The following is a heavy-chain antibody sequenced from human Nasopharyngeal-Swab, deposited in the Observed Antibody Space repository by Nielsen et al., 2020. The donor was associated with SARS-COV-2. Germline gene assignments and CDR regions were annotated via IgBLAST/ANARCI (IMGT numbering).Heavy chain of an antibody. CDR1: GYTFTSYG. CDR2: ISAYNGNT. Sequence: ASVKVSCKASGYTFTSYGIIWVRQAPGQGLEWMGWISAYNGNTNYAQKLQGRVTMTTDTYTSTAYMELRSLRSDDTAVYYCARGIGFEGSYGDYHGAYWGQGTLVTVSS. V-gene: IGHV1-18*01. CDR3: ARGIGFEGSYGDYHGAY. J-gene: IGHJ4*02. D-gene: IGHD4-17*01.